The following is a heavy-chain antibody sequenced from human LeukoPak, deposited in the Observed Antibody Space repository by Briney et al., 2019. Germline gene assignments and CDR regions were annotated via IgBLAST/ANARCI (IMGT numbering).Heavy chain of an antibody. Sequence: GGSLRLSCAASGFTFSSSDMHWVRQATGKGLEWVSAIGPTGDTYYPGSVKGRFTISRENAKSSLYLQMNSLRAGDTAVYYCARAVPMARGVNYYDYWGQGTLVTVSS. CDR2: IGPTGDT. CDR1: GFTFSSSD. CDR3: ARAVPMARGVNYYDY. V-gene: IGHV3-13*01. D-gene: IGHD3-10*01. J-gene: IGHJ4*02.